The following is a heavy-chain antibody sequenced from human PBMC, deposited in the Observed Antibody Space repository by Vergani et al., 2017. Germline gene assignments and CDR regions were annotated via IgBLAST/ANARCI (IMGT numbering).Heavy chain of an antibody. CDR3: ASDTHSGQRAYR. D-gene: IGHD6-19*01. V-gene: IGHV4-59*11. Sequence: QVQRQESGPGLVKSSETLSLTCSDSFDSIRNLYCNWIRQPPGKGLEWIGSIHYSENTNYNPSLKTRVTISVDTSKNQFSLTLTSVTAADTAVYYCASDTHSGQRAYRWGQGILVTV. CDR2: IHYSENT. CDR1: FDSIRNLY. J-gene: IGHJ5*02.